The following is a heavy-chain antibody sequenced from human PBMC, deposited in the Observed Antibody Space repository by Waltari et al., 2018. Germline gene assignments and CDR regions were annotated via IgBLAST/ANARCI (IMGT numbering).Heavy chain of an antibody. D-gene: IGHD6-6*01. CDR2: INPKGGDT. Sequence: QVKLVQSGAEVKKPGASVRVSCKASGYTFSGQYMHWVRQAPGQGLEWMGWINPKGGDTKDAQKFQGRITMTRDTSISTVYMELSSLRFDDTAIYYCARDEYSRSSGRFDPWGQGTLVIVSS. CDR3: ARDEYSRSSGRFDP. CDR1: GYTFSGQY. J-gene: IGHJ5*02. V-gene: IGHV1-2*02.